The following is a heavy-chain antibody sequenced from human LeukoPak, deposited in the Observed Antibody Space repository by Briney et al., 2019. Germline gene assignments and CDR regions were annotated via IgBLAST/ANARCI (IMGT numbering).Heavy chain of an antibody. Sequence: SETLSLTCTVSGGSISSYYWRWIRQPPGKGLEWIGYIYYSGTTNYNPSLKSRVTISVDTSKNQFSLKLSSVTAADTAVYYCAVEGPGAFDIWGQGTMVTVSS. CDR1: GGSISSYY. CDR2: IYYSGTT. V-gene: IGHV4-59*01. J-gene: IGHJ3*02. CDR3: AVEGPGAFDI.